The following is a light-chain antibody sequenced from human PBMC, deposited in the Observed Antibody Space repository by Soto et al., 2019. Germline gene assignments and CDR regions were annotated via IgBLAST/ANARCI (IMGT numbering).Light chain of an antibody. CDR3: QHFNSYPIT. J-gene: IGKJ5*01. Sequence: DIQLTQSPSFLSASVGDRVTITCRASQGISSYLVWYQQKPGKAPKLLIYAASTLQSGVPSRFSGSGSGTEFTLTISSLQPEDFATYYCQHFNSYPITFGQGTRLEIK. CDR2: AAS. CDR1: QGISSY. V-gene: IGKV1-9*01.